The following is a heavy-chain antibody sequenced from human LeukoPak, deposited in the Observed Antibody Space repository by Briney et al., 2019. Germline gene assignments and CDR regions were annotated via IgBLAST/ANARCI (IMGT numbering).Heavy chain of an antibody. J-gene: IGHJ4*02. CDR3: ARELRDSSGYYRSFGFDY. D-gene: IGHD3-22*01. V-gene: IGHV1-8*01. CDR2: MNPNSGNT. CDR1: GYTFTSYD. Sequence: ASVKVSCKASGYTFTSYDINWVRQATGQGLEWMGWMNPNSGNTGYAQKFQGRVTMTRNTSISTAYKELSSLRSEDTAVYYCARELRDSSGYYRSFGFDYWGQGTLVTVSS.